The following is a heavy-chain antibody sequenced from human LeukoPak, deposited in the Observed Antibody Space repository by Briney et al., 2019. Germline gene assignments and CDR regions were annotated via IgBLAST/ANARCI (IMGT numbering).Heavy chain of an antibody. CDR2: IYTSGST. J-gene: IGHJ4*02. CDR1: GGSISSYY. V-gene: IGHV4-4*07. D-gene: IGHD2-2*01. CDR3: ARDQKIYCSSTSCNTFDY. Sequence: SETLSLTCTVSGGSISSYYWSWIRQPAGKGLEWIGRIYTSGSTNYNPSLKSRVTMSVDTSKNQFSLKLNSVTAADTAVYYCARDQKIYCSSTSCNTFDYWGQGTLVTVSS.